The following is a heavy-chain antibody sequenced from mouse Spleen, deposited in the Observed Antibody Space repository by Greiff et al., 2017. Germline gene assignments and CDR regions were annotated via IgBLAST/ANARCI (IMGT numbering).Heavy chain of an antibody. Sequence: EVHLVESGPGLVKPSQSLSLTCSVTGYSITSGYYWNWIRQFPGNKLEWMGYISYDGSNNYNPSLKNRISITRDTSKNQFFLKLNSVTTEDTATYYCARGPHYYGSSRYYAMDYWGQGTSVTVSS. CDR2: ISYDGSN. V-gene: IGHV3-6*01. D-gene: IGHD1-1*01. CDR3: ARGPHYYGSSRYYAMDY. J-gene: IGHJ4*01. CDR1: GYSITSGYY.